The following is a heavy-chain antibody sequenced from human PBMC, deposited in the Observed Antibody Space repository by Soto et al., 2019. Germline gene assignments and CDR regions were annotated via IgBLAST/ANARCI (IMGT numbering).Heavy chain of an antibody. CDR2: IIPIFGTA. V-gene: IGHV1-69*06. CDR1: GGTFSSYA. Sequence: ASVKVSCKASGGTFSSYAISWVRQAPGQGLEWMGGIIPIFGTANYAQKFQGRVTITADKSTSTAYMELSSLRSEDTAVYYCARDVRSSGSYYNRFEYWGQGTMVTVSS. D-gene: IGHD3-10*01. CDR3: ARDVRSSGSYYNRFEY. J-gene: IGHJ4*02.